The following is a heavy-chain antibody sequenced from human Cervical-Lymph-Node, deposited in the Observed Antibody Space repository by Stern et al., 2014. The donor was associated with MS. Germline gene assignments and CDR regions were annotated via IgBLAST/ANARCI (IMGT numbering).Heavy chain of an antibody. J-gene: IGHJ4*02. D-gene: IGHD4-17*01. CDR2: MFTGGAA. Sequence: EVQLVESGGGLVQPGGSLRLSCAASGFNVEGFYMTWVRQAPGKGLKWVSLMFTGGAAYYADSVKGRITISRDDSKKTVHLQMNSLRVDDTAVYYCARGNYGDFLLDYWGQGTLVTVSS. V-gene: IGHV3-66*02. CDR1: GFNVEGFY. CDR3: ARGNYGDFLLDY.